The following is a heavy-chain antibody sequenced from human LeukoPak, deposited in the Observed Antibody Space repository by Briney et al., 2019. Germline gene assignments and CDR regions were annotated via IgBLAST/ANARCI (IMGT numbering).Heavy chain of an antibody. V-gene: IGHV3-53*01. D-gene: IGHD6-19*01. CDR1: GFTVSSNS. Sequence: QPGGSLRLSCAASGFTVSSNSMTWVRQAPGKGLKWVSILYNGGGANYADSVKGRFTISRDNSRNTLFLQMNSLRDEDTAVYYCARRDTTGWFHHFDYWGQGTLVTVSS. CDR3: ARRDTTGWFHHFDY. CDR2: LYNGGGA. J-gene: IGHJ4*02.